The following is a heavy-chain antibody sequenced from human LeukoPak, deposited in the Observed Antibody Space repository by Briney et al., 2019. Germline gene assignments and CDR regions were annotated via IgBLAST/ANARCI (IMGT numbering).Heavy chain of an antibody. V-gene: IGHV3-48*03. J-gene: IGHJ4*02. D-gene: IGHD3-22*01. CDR3: AREDYYDSSGPDY. Sequence: GGSLRLSCAASGFTFSSYSMNWVRQAPGKGLEWVSYISSSGSTIYYADSVKGRFTISRDNAKNSLYLQMNSLRAEDTAVYYCAREDYYDSSGPDYWGQGTLVTVSS. CDR2: ISSSGSTI. CDR1: GFTFSSYS.